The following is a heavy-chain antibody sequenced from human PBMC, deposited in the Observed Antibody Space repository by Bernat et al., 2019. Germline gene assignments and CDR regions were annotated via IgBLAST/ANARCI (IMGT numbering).Heavy chain of an antibody. D-gene: IGHD3-22*01. V-gene: IGHV4-59*05. CDR3: ATPWRAAYYYGSSGCYGWDPFDS. CDR1: GFTFSSYA. CDR2: IYYSGST. Sequence: VQLVESGGGLVQPGGSLRLSCAASGFTFSSYAMSWVRQAPGKGLEWIGSIYYSGSTYYSPSLKSRVTISVDTSKNQFSLWLSSVAAAGTAVYYCATPWRAAYYYGSSGCYGWDPFDSWGGGTMVTVSS. J-gene: IGHJ3*02.